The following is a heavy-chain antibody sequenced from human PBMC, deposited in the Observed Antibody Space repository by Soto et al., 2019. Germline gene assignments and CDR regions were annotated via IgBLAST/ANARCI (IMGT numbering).Heavy chain of an antibody. Sequence: SGPTLVNPTQTLTLTCTFSGFSLSTSGVGVGWIRQPPGKALEWLALIYWNDDKRYSPSLKSRLTITKDTSKNQVVLTMTNMDPVDTATYYCAHRAEYYYDSSGYYSSPDNWFDPWGQGTLVTVSS. CDR1: GFSLSTSGVG. V-gene: IGHV2-5*01. CDR2: IYWNDDK. J-gene: IGHJ5*02. CDR3: AHRAEYYYDSSGYYSSPDNWFDP. D-gene: IGHD3-22*01.